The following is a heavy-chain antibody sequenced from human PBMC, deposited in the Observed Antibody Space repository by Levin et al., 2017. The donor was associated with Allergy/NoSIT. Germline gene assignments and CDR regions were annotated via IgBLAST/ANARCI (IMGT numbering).Heavy chain of an antibody. CDR2: IYPGDSDT. V-gene: IGHV5-51*01. J-gene: IGHJ5*02. Sequence: PGESLKISCKGSGYSFTSYWIGWVRQMPGKGLEWMGIIYPGDSDTRYSPSFQGQVTISADKSISTAYLQWSSLKASDTAMYYCARLLLWFGDKGRWFDPWGQGTLVTVSS. CDR1: GYSFTSYW. CDR3: ARLLLWFGDKGRWFDP. D-gene: IGHD3-10*01.